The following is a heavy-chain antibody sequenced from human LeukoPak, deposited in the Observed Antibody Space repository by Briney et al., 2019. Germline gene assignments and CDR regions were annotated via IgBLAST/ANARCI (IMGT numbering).Heavy chain of an antibody. J-gene: IGHJ3*02. Sequence: GESLKISCKGSGYSFTSYWIGWVRQMPGKGLEWMGIIYPGDSDTRYSPSFQGQVTISADKSISTAYPQWSSLKASDTAMYYCARHQREQWLVPPGAFDIRGQGTMVTVSS. D-gene: IGHD6-19*01. CDR1: GYSFTSYW. CDR3: ARHQREQWLVPPGAFDI. V-gene: IGHV5-51*01. CDR2: IYPGDSDT.